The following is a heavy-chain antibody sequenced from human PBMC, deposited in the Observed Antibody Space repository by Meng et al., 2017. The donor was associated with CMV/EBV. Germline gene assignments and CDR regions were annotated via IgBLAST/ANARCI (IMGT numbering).Heavy chain of an antibody. CDR3: ARGEIAVAAAIDY. J-gene: IGHJ4*02. CDR2: ISYDGSNK. CDR1: GFSLNAYS. Sequence: GESLKISCAASGFSLNAYSLHWVRQAPGKGLEWVAVISYDGSNKYYADSVKGRFTISRDNSKNTLYLQMNSLRAEDTAVYYCARGEIAVAAAIDYWGQGTLVTVSS. V-gene: IGHV3-30*04. D-gene: IGHD6-19*01.